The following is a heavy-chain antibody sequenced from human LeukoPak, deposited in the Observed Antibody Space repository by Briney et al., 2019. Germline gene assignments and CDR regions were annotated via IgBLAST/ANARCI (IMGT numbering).Heavy chain of an antibody. V-gene: IGHV1-69*13. J-gene: IGHJ6*02. Sequence: GASVKVSCKASGGTFSSYAISWVRQAPGQGLEWMGGIIPIFGTANYAQKFQGRVTITADESTSTAYMELSSLRPEDTAVYYCAREGTPYYYDSSGYYRYYYYGMDVWGQGTTVTVSS. CDR2: IIPIFGTA. D-gene: IGHD3-22*01. CDR1: GGTFSSYA. CDR3: AREGTPYYYDSSGYYRYYYYGMDV.